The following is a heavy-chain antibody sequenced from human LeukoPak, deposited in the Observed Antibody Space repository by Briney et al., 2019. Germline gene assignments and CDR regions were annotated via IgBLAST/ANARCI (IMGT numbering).Heavy chain of an antibody. V-gene: IGHV4-59*13. D-gene: IGHD4/OR15-4a*01. CDR3: AXXIKRDYGDTNLXX. Sequence: SETLSLTCTVPGDSISNYFWSWIRQPPGKGLEWIGYMHNGVHTNYNPSLKSRVTISGDTSKNQLSLKLTSVTAADTAVYYCAXXIKRDYGDTNLXXWGQGTLVTXSS. J-gene: IGHJ4*02. CDR1: GDSISNYF. CDR2: MHNGVHT.